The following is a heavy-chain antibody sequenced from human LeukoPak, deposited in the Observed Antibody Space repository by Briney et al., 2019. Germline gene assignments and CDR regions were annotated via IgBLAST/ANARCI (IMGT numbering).Heavy chain of an antibody. D-gene: IGHD6-6*01. CDR2: IYSGGST. Sequence: GGSLRLSCAASGFSVSSSYMSWVRQAPGKGLEWVSLIYSGGSTYYADSVKGRFTISRDNSKNTMFLQMISLRDEDTAVYYCARVIEARHFDYWGQGTLVTVSS. J-gene: IGHJ4*02. CDR3: ARVIEARHFDY. V-gene: IGHV3-66*01. CDR1: GFSVSSSY.